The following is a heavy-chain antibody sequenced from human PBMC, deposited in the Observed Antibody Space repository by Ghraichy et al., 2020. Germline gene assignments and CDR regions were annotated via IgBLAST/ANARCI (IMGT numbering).Heavy chain of an antibody. CDR1: GFTFSSYA. V-gene: IGHV3-23*01. J-gene: IGHJ4*01. CDR3: AKPGDCGGGGCSYFDS. D-gene: IGHD2-15*01. Sequence: GGSLRLSCVGSGFTFSSYAMRWVRQAPGRGLEWVSAISASGVTIYYADSVKGRFTISRDNSKNTLFLEMGSLRAVDTAVYYCAKPGDCGGGGCSYFDSWGHVSLVTVSS. CDR2: ISASGVTI.